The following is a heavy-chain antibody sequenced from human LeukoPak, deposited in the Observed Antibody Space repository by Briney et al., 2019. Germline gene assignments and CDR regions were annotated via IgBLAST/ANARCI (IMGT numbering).Heavy chain of an antibody. Sequence: SETLSLTCAVYGGSFSGYYWSWIRQPPGKGLEWIGYIYYSGSTNYNPSLKSRVTISVDTSKNQFSLKLSSVTAADTAVYYCARTYDILSGLDAFDIWGQGTMVTVSS. CDR3: ARTYDILSGLDAFDI. J-gene: IGHJ3*02. CDR2: IYYSGST. D-gene: IGHD3-9*01. V-gene: IGHV4-59*01. CDR1: GGSFSGYY.